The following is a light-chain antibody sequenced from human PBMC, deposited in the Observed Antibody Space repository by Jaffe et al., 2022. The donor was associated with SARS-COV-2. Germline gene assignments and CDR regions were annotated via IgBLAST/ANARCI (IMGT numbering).Light chain of an antibody. CDR3: QQRYSWPIT. J-gene: IGKJ4*01. V-gene: IGKV3-11*01. Sequence: EIVLTQSPATLSFSPGERATLSCRASQSIDNQLAWYQQKPGQPPRLLIYDVSNKATGIPARFSGRGSGTDFTLTISTLEPEDFAVYYCQQRYSWPITFGGGTKVEI. CDR1: QSIDNQ. CDR2: DVS.